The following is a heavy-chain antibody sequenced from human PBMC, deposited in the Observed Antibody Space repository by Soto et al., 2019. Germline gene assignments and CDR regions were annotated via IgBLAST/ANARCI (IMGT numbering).Heavy chain of an antibody. D-gene: IGHD3-10*01. J-gene: IGHJ6*02. CDR2: ISYDGYLK. V-gene: IGHV3-30*18. Sequence: PGGSLRLSCEASGFTFSKYGMQWVRQAPGKGLEWVAVISYDGYLKYYVDSVKGRFTVARDNSKNTPFLEMNSLRVEDTAVYFCAKDFKVSGSHYGTLNYYYGMDVWGQGTTVTVSS. CDR1: GFTFSKYG. CDR3: AKDFKVSGSHYGTLNYYYGMDV.